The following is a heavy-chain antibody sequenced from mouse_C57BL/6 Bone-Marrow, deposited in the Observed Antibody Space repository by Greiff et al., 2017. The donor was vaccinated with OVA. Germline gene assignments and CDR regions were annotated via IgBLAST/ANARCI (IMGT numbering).Heavy chain of an antibody. CDR1: GYTFTSYW. CDR2: IDPSDSYT. D-gene: IGHD4-1*01. Sequence: VQLQQSGAELVRPGTSVKLSCKASGYTFTSYWMHWVKQRPGQGLEWIGVIDPSDSYTNYNQKFKGKATLTVDTSSSTAYMQLSSLTSEDSAVYYCARLGVYAMDYWGQGTSVTVSS. J-gene: IGHJ4*01. CDR3: ARLGVYAMDY. V-gene: IGHV1-59*01.